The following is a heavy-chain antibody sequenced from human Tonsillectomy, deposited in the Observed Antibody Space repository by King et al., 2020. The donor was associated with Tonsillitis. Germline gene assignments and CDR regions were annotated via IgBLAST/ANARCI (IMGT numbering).Heavy chain of an antibody. D-gene: IGHD2-15*01. CDR3: ARALYCSGGSCYYFDY. CDR2: INPNTGGT. J-gene: IGHJ4*02. Sequence: VQLVESGAEVAKPGASVKVSCKASGYTFTDYYMHWVRQAPGQGLEWMGWINPNTGGTNYAQKFQGRVTMTRDTSISTAYMELSRLRSDDTAVYYCARALYCSGGSCYYFDYWGQGTLVTVSS. V-gene: IGHV1-2*02. CDR1: GYTFTDYY.